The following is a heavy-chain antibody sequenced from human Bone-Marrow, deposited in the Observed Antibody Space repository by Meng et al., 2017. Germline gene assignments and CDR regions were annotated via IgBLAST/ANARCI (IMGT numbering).Heavy chain of an antibody. Sequence: SVKVSCKASGGTFSSYTISWVPQAPGQGLEWMGRIIPILGIANYAQKFQGRVTITADKSTSTAYMELSSLRSEDTAVYYCAGKLGYCSGGSCYSDYYYYGMDVWGQGTTVTVSS. J-gene: IGHJ6*02. CDR2: IIPILGIA. V-gene: IGHV1-69*02. CDR3: AGKLGYCSGGSCYSDYYYYGMDV. CDR1: GGTFSSYT. D-gene: IGHD2-15*01.